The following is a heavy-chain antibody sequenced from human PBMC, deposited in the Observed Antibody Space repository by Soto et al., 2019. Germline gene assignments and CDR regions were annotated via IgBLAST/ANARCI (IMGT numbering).Heavy chain of an antibody. J-gene: IGHJ4*02. V-gene: IGHV1-18*01. CDR2: ISAYNGNT. CDR1: GYTFTSYG. Sequence: QVQLVQSGAEVKKPGASVKVSCKASGYTFTSYGISWVRQAPRQGLEWMGWISAYNGNTNYAQKLQGRVTMTTDTSTSTAYMELRSLRSDDTAVYYCARDSGIVVVPAAPPYNFDYWGQGTLVTVSS. D-gene: IGHD2-2*01. CDR3: ARDSGIVVVPAAPPYNFDY.